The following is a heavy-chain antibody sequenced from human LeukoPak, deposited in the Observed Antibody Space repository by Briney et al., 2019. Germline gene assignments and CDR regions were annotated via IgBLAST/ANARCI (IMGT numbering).Heavy chain of an antibody. V-gene: IGHV3-20*04. D-gene: IGHD6-19*01. CDR3: ARGSGWPEDYYYGMDV. Sequence: PGGSLRLSCVASGFSFNNYAMSWVRQAPGKGLEWVSGINWNGGSTGYADSVKGRFTISRDNAKNSLYLQMNSLRAEDTALYYCARGSGWPEDYYYGMDVWGQGTTVTVSS. CDR1: GFSFNNYA. J-gene: IGHJ6*02. CDR2: INWNGGST.